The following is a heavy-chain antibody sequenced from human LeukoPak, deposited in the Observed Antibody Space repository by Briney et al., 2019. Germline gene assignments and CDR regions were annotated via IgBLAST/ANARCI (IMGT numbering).Heavy chain of an antibody. D-gene: IGHD3-16*01. CDR3: AKQTYGHVWAAFDL. CDR2: ISGSDDNT. J-gene: IGHJ3*01. Sequence: PGGSLRLSCSASGFTFSSDAMSWVRQAPGKGQEWVSSISGSDDNTYYAASVEGRFTISRDNSKNTLYLQMNTLRADDTAIYYCAKQTYGHVWAAFDLWGQGTMVTVSS. V-gene: IGHV3-23*01. CDR1: GFTFSSDA.